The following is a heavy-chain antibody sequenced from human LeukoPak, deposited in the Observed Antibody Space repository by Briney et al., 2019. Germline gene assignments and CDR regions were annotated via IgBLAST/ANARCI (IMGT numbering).Heavy chain of an antibody. V-gene: IGHV3-21*01. CDR2: ISSSSSYI. D-gene: IGHD4-11*01. CDR1: GFTFSSYS. CDR3: AKPTLDYNKRGYESFDY. Sequence: KSGGSLRLSCAASGFTFSSYSMNWVRQAPGKGLEWVSSISSSSSYIYYADSVKGRFTVSRDNANNSLYLQMNSLRAEDTAVYYCAKPTLDYNKRGYESFDYWGQGTLVTVSS. J-gene: IGHJ4*02.